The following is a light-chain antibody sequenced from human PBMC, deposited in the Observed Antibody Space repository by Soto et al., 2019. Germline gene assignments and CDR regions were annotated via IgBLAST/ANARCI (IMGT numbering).Light chain of an antibody. J-gene: IGKJ1*01. Sequence: SPTTVSASDRDTVSITWRASQSVSGWLAWYQQKPGEAPKLLIYDASALPRGVPSRFSGSGSGTKYRFAVARFQPNHFATYSCQQYDTLSGRLGPGTKVDIK. V-gene: IGKV1-5*01. CDR1: QSVSGW. CDR3: QQYDTLSGR. CDR2: DAS.